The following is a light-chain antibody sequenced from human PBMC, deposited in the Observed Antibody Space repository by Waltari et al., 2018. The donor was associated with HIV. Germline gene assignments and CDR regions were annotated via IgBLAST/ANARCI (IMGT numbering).Light chain of an antibody. CDR2: DVT. V-gene: IGLV2-14*03. CDR3: CSYTTDITFV. Sequence: QSALTQPASVSGSPGQSITISCTGGRSYVGYYNYVSWYQQHPGKAPKLIIFDVTNRPSGVSNRFSGSKSGNTASLTISGLQPEDEADYYCCSYTTDITFVFGGGTKLTVL. CDR1: RSYVGYYNY. J-gene: IGLJ3*02.